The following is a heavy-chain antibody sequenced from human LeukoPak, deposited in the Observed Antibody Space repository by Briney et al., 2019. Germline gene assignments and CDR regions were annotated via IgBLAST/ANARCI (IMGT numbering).Heavy chain of an antibody. CDR2: INPSGGIS. Sequence: EASVTVSCKASGYTFGACYIHWVQQAPGQGLEWMGIINPSGGISSYAQKFQGRVTMTSGTSTSTVYMELSGLRSEDTAVYYCASAQDHYQRSDYEPYFDYWGQGTLVTASS. V-gene: IGHV1-46*01. CDR3: ASAQDHYQRSDYEPYFDY. CDR1: GYTFGACY. D-gene: IGHD3-16*01. J-gene: IGHJ4*02.